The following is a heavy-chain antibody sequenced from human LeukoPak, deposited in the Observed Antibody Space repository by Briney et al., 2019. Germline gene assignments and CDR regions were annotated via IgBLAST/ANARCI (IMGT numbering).Heavy chain of an antibody. CDR2: IFGSGGST. CDR1: GFTFSTYA. J-gene: IGHJ4*02. D-gene: IGHD3-10*01. CDR3: ASLRNYGSGSPSDY. Sequence: GGSLRLSCAASGFTFSTYAMYWVRQAPGKGLEWVSGIFGSGGSTHYADSVKGRFTISRDNSKNTVYLQMNSLRAEDTAVYYCASLRNYGSGSPSDYWGQGTLVTISS. V-gene: IGHV3-23*01.